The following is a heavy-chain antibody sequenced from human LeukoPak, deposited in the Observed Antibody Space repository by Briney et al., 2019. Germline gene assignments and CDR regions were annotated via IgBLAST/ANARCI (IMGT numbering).Heavy chain of an antibody. CDR3: AREKELLKWLDY. CDR2: INPNNGGT. CDR1: GYTFTGYY. D-gene: IGHD1-7*01. Sequence: ASVKVSCKASGYTFTGYYLHWVRQAPGQGLEWMGWINPNNGGTNYAQKFQGRVTMTRDTSISTAYMELSRLRSDDTAVYYCAREKELLKWLDYWGQGTLVTVSS. J-gene: IGHJ4*02. V-gene: IGHV1-2*02.